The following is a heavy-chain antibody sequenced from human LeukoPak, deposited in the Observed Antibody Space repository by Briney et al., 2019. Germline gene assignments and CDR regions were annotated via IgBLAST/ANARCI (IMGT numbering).Heavy chain of an antibody. J-gene: IGHJ5*02. CDR2: IYPDDFDT. CDR3: STKKNDSLDR. D-gene: IGHD3-3*01. Sequence: GQSLNSDCGTSGYNFRKSWIGWVRQTPAKGLEWLGIIYPDDFDTIYNPSFEGHVTISADSSITTAYLEWKSLKASDSGLYFCSTKKNDSLDRWGRGTLVTVSS. CDR1: GYNFRKSW. V-gene: IGHV5-51*01.